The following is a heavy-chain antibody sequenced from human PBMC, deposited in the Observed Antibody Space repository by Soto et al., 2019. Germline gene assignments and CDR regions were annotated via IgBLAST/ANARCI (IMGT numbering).Heavy chain of an antibody. V-gene: IGHV3-30*18. D-gene: IGHD3-9*01. Sequence: PGGSLRLSCAASGVTFSSYGMHWVRQAPGKGLEWVAVISYDGSNKYYADSVKGRFTISRDNSKNTLYLQMNSLRAEDTAVYYCAKDSKVLRYFDWPDAFDIWGQGTMVTVSS. CDR1: GVTFSSYG. J-gene: IGHJ3*02. CDR3: AKDSKVLRYFDWPDAFDI. CDR2: ISYDGSNK.